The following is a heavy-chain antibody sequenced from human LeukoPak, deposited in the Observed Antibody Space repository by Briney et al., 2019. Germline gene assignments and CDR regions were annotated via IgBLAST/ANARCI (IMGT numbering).Heavy chain of an antibody. Sequence: GGSLRLSCAASGFTFSNYAMTWVRQAPEKGLESVSGINWNGGSTGYADSVKGRFTISRDNAKNSLYLQMNSLRAEDTALYYCARGGVAGPYYFDYWGQGTLVTVSS. D-gene: IGHD6-19*01. CDR2: INWNGGST. J-gene: IGHJ4*02. CDR1: GFTFSNYA. CDR3: ARGGVAGPYYFDY. V-gene: IGHV3-20*04.